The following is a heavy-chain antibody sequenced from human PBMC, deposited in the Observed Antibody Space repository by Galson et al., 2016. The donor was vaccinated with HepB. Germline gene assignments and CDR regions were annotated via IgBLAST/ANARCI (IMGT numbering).Heavy chain of an antibody. V-gene: IGHV2-5*02. CDR3: AHDSGDYSSFDY. CDR1: GFSLTSNGVA. CDR2: IYWADDK. J-gene: IGHJ4*02. Sequence: PALVKPTQTLTLTCTVSGFSLTSNGVAVGWIRQPPGQALEWLALIYWADDKRVSPSLRSRLTITKDTSKSQVLLTMTNMAPLDTATYFCAHDSGDYSSFDYWGPGTLVTVSS. D-gene: IGHD4-17*01.